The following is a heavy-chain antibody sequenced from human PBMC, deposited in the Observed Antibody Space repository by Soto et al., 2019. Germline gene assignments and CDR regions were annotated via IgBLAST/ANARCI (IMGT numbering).Heavy chain of an antibody. J-gene: IGHJ6*04. Sequence: QVQLVQSGAEVKKPGASVKVSCKASGYTFTTYGISWVRQAPGQGLEWMGWISAYNGNTNYAQKLQGRVTMTTDTSTSTDYMERRSLRSDDTAVYYCARQLWLYYYYGMDVWGKGTTVTVSS. CDR2: ISAYNGNT. CDR3: ARQLWLYYYYGMDV. CDR1: GYTFTTYG. D-gene: IGHD6-19*01. V-gene: IGHV1-18*01.